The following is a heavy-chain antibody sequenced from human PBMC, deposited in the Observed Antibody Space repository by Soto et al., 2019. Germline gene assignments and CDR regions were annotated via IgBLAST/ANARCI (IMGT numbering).Heavy chain of an antibody. Sequence: PSETLSLTCSVSCGSISSSSYYWGWIRQPPGKGLEWIGSIYYSGSTYYNPSLKSRVTISVDTSKNQFSLKLSSVTAADTAVYYCARRLYYDSSGFEGGGMDVWGQGTTVTVS. D-gene: IGHD3-22*01. CDR2: IYYSGST. J-gene: IGHJ6*02. CDR3: ARRLYYDSSGFEGGGMDV. CDR1: CGSISSSSYY. V-gene: IGHV4-39*01.